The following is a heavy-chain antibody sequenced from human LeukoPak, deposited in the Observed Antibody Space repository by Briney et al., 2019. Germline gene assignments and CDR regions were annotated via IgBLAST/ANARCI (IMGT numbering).Heavy chain of an antibody. CDR1: GGSISSAPYY. D-gene: IGHD2-21*02. V-gene: IGHV4-31*03. Sequence: SQTLSLTCTVSGGSISSAPYYWSWIRQRPGKGLEWMGYISHSGNTYYNPSLKSRLNISADTSRNQFSLKLSSVTAADTAVYYCARPNFLGVMTAPSAFDIWGQGTMVTVSS. CDR2: ISHSGNT. CDR3: ARPNFLGVMTAPSAFDI. J-gene: IGHJ3*02.